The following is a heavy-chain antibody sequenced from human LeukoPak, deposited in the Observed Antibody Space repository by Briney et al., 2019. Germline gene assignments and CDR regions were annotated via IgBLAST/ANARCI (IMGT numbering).Heavy chain of an antibody. Sequence: GGSLRLSCTASGFTFITYAMHWVRQAPGKGLEWVALISYDGSHKYYADSVKGRFTISRDNSKNTLYLQMNSLRAEDTAVYYCARDRYSSGYYPIFDYWSQGTLVTVSS. CDR2: ISYDGSHK. CDR1: GFTFITYA. CDR3: ARDRYSSGYYPIFDY. V-gene: IGHV3-30-3*01. D-gene: IGHD3-22*01. J-gene: IGHJ4*02.